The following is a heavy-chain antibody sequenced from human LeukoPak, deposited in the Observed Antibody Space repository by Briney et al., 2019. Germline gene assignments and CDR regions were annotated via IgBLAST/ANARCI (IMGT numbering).Heavy chain of an antibody. Sequence: GGSLRLSCAASGFTFSSYAMSWVRQAPGKGLGWVSAISGSGGSTYYADSVKGRFTISRDNSKNTLYLQMNSLRAEDTAVYYCAKGTGSSETSYYYYGMDVWGQGTTVTVSS. CDR3: AKGTGSSETSYYYYGMDV. D-gene: IGHD1-26*01. CDR1: GFTFSSYA. V-gene: IGHV3-23*01. J-gene: IGHJ6*02. CDR2: ISGSGGST.